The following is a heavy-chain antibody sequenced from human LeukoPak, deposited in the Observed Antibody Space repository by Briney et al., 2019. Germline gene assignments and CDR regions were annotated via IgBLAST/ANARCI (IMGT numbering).Heavy chain of an antibody. D-gene: IGHD1-1*01. CDR2: IKYDGNEK. CDR1: GFPFSGSW. CDR3: ARGGTTFEH. J-gene: IGHJ4*02. V-gene: IGHV3-7*01. Sequence: GGPLEFSCQASGFPFSGSWISWVGKAPGKGLEWVANIKYDGNEKYYVDSVKGRFTISRDNAKNSLYLQMNSLSAEDTAEYYCARGGTTFEHWGQGTLVTVSS.